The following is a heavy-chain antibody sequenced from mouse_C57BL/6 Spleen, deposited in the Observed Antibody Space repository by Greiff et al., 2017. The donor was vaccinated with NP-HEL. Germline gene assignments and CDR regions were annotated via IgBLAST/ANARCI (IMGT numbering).Heavy chain of an antibody. V-gene: IGHV1-81*01. Sequence: VQLQQSGAELARPGASVKLSCKASGYTFTSYGISWVKQRTGQGLEWIGEIYPRSGNTYYNEKFKGKATLTADKSSSTAYMELRSLTSEDSAVYFCATGNYYGSSYGYFDYWGQGTTLTVSS. CDR2: IYPRSGNT. D-gene: IGHD1-1*01. CDR1: GYTFTSYG. J-gene: IGHJ2*01. CDR3: ATGNYYGSSYGYFDY.